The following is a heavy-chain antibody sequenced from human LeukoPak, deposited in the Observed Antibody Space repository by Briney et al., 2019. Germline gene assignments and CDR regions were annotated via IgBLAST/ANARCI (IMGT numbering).Heavy chain of an antibody. V-gene: IGHV3-23*01. CDR3: AKDLRKYSSSWYNDY. Sequence: GGSLRLSCAVSGFTFSSYAMSWVRQAPGKGLEWVSAISGSGGSTYYADSVKGWFTISRDNSKNTLYLQMNSLRAEDTAVYYCAKDLRKYSSSWYNDYWGQGTLVTVSS. CDR2: ISGSGGST. J-gene: IGHJ4*02. D-gene: IGHD6-13*01. CDR1: GFTFSSYA.